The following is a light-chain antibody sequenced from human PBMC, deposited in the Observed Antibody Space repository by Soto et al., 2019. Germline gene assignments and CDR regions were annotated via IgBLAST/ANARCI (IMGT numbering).Light chain of an antibody. CDR1: QDISTY. V-gene: IGKV1-9*01. CDR3: QQLNHYPST. J-gene: IGKJ4*01. CDR2: AAS. Sequence: IQLTQSRSSLSASVGDRVTITCRASQDISTYLAWYQQKPGKAPMLLISAASTLQSGVPSRFSGSGSGTDFTLTISSLQPEDFATYYCQQLNHYPSTFGGGTKVDIK.